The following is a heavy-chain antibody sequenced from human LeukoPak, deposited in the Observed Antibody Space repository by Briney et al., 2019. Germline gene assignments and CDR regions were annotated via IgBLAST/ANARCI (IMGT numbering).Heavy chain of an antibody. Sequence: GGSLRLSCAASGFTVITNDMAWVRQAPGKGLERVSVLYSDGNTKYADSVQGRFTISRDNSKNTLYLEMNSLSPDDTAVYYCARGVEPLAANTLAYWGQGTLVTVSS. V-gene: IGHV3-53*01. CDR3: ARGVEPLAANTLAY. CDR2: LYSDGNT. CDR1: GFTVITND. J-gene: IGHJ4*02. D-gene: IGHD1-14*01.